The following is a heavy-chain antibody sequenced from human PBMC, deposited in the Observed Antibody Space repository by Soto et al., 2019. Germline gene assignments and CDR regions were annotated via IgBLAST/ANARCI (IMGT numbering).Heavy chain of an antibody. J-gene: IGHJ3*02. D-gene: IGHD1-26*01. Sequence: QLQLRESGPGLVKPSETLSLTCTVSGGSISSSSYYWGWIRQPPGKGLEWIGSIYYSGSTYYNPSLKSRVTISVDMSKNQFSLKLSSVTAADTAVYYCARLVGATNPLDAFDIWGQGTMVTVSS. CDR3: ARLVGATNPLDAFDI. CDR2: IYYSGST. V-gene: IGHV4-39*01. CDR1: GGSISSSSYY.